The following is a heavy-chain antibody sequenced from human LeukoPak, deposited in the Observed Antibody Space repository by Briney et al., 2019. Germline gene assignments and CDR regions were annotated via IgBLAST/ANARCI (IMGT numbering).Heavy chain of an antibody. CDR2: IYYSGST. J-gene: IGHJ4*02. V-gene: IGHV4-59*01. CDR1: GGSISSYY. CDR3: AREAGATGLYYFDY. D-gene: IGHD1-26*01. Sequence: PSETLSLTCTVSGGSISSYYWSWIRQPPGKGLEWIGYIYYSGSTNYNPSLKSRVTISVDTSKNQFSLKLSSVTAADTAVYYCAREAGATGLYYFDYWGQGTLVTVSS.